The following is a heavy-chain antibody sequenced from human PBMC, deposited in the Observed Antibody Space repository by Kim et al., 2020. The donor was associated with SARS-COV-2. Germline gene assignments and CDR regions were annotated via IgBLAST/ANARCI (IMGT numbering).Heavy chain of an antibody. CDR1: GGSISSSSYY. J-gene: IGHJ4*02. Sequence: SETLSLTCTVSGGSISSSSYYWGWIRQPPGKGLEWIGSIYYSGSTYYNPSLKSRVTISVDTSKNQFSLKLSSVTAADTAVYYCARHSTYYYGSGSFQTPEDFDYWGQGTLVTVSS. D-gene: IGHD3-10*01. CDR2: IYYSGST. V-gene: IGHV4-39*01. CDR3: ARHSTYYYGSGSFQTPEDFDY.